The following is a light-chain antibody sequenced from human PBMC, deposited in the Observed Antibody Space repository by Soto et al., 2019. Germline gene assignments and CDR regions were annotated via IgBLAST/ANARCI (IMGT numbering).Light chain of an antibody. CDR3: QQYATSPWT. CDR1: QSVRSNY. Sequence: EIVLTQSPGTLSLSPGERATLSCRASQSVRSNYLAWYQQKPGQAPRLLIYGASSRATGIPDRFSGSGSGTDFPLTISRLEPEDFVVFYCQQYATSPWTFGQGTKVEIK. CDR2: GAS. V-gene: IGKV3-20*01. J-gene: IGKJ1*01.